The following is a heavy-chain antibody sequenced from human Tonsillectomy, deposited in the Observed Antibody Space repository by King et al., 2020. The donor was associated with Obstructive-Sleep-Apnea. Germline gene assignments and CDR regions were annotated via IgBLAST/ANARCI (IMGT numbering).Heavy chain of an antibody. J-gene: IGHJ4*02. CDR2: IYYSGGT. CDR3: ARGGSSSWHFDY. CDR1: GGSISSGDYY. V-gene: IGHV4-30-4*01. D-gene: IGHD6-13*01. Sequence: QLQESGPGLVKPSQTLSLTCTVSGGSISSGDYYWSWIRQPPGKGLEWIGYIYYSGGTYYHPSLKSRVTISVDTSKNQFSLKLSSLTAADTAVYYCARGGSSSWHFDYWGQGTLAPSPQ.